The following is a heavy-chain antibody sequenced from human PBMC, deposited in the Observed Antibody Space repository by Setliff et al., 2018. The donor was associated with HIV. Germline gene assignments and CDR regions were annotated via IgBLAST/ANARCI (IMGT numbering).Heavy chain of an antibody. V-gene: IGHV4-61*02. CDR1: GGSISSGSYY. CDR2: INHSGST. CDR3: ARGGVAAASYYFDY. D-gene: IGHD6-13*01. J-gene: IGHJ4*02. Sequence: SETLSLTCTASGGSISSGSYYWSWIRQPAGKGLEWIGRINHSGSTNYNPSLKSRVTISVDTSKNQFSLKLSSVTAADTAVYYCARGGVAAASYYFDYWGQGTLVTVSS.